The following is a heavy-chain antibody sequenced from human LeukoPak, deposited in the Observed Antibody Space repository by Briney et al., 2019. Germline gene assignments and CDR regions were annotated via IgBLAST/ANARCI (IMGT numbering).Heavy chain of an antibody. D-gene: IGHD3-10*01. V-gene: IGHV4-30-4*07. J-gene: IGHJ4*02. CDR3: ARADGSGLFDY. Sequence: SETLSLTCAVSGGSISRSGYSWSWIRQPPGKGLEWIGYIYYTGSTYYNPSLMSRLTISLDTSKNQFSLKLSSVTAADTAVYYCARADGSGLFDYWGQGTLVTVSS. CDR2: IYYTGST. CDR1: GGSISRSGYS.